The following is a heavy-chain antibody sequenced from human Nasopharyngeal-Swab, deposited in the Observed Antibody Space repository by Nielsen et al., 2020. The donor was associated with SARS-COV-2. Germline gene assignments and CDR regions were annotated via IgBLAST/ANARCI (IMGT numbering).Heavy chain of an antibody. V-gene: IGHV1-18*01. CDR1: GYTFTSYA. J-gene: IGHJ4*02. CDR3: ARVGRYYYDSSGYQREVGFDY. CDR2: ISAYNGNT. Sequence: ASVKVSCKASGYTFTSYAISWVRQAPGQGLEWMGWISAYNGNTNYAQKFQGRVSMTTDTSTNTAYMELRSLRSDDTAVYYCARVGRYYYDSSGYQREVGFDYWGQGTLVTVSS. D-gene: IGHD3-22*01.